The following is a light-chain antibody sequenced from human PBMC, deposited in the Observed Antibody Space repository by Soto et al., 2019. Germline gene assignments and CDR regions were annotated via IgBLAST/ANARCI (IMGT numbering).Light chain of an antibody. V-gene: IGLV1-40*01. J-gene: IGLJ1*01. CDR3: PSYDSSLSGYV. CDR1: SSNIGAGYD. CDR2: GNS. Sequence: QSVLTQPPSVSGAPGQRVTISCTGSSSNIGAGYDVHWYQQLPGTAPKLLIYGNSNRPSGVPDRCSGSKSGTSASLAITGLQAEDGADYYCPSYDSSLSGYVFGTGTKLTVL.